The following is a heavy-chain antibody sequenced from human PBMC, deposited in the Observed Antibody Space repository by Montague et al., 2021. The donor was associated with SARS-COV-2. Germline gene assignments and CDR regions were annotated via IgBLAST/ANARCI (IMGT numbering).Heavy chain of an antibody. V-gene: IGHV6-1*01. CDR1: GDSVSSNSAT. Sequence: CAISGDSVSSNSATWNWIRQSPSRGLEWLGRTYYRSKWSTNYEASVQSRLTVNPDTTNNHFSLQLNSVTPEDAAVYYCASGQNFGSCNSCTFDHWGQGTLVTVSS. CDR3: ASGQNFGSCNSCTFDH. J-gene: IGHJ4*02. D-gene: IGHD3-10*01. CDR2: TYYRSKWST.